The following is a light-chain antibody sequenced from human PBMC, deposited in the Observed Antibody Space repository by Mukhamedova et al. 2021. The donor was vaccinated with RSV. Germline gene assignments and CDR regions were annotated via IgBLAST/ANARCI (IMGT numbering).Light chain of an antibody. CDR2: GAS. Sequence: WYQRRVHGKAPKRLIYGASTLQSGVPSRFSGSGSGTEFTLTISSLQPEDFATYFCLQHNNYPGTFGQGTKVEIK. CDR3: LQHNNYPGT. V-gene: IGKV1-17*01. J-gene: IGKJ1*01.